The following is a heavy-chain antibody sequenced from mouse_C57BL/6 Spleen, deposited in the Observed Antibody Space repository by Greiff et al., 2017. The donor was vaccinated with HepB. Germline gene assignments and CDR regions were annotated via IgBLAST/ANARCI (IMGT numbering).Heavy chain of an antibody. D-gene: IGHD1-1*01. CDR3: AREGYYYGSSYDSFDY. Sequence: EVMLVESEGGLVQPGSSMKLSCTASGFTFSDYYMAWVRQVPEKGLEWVANINYDGSSTYYLDSLKSRFIISRDNAKNILYLQMSSLKSEDTATYYCAREGYYYGSSYDSFDYWGQGTTLTVSS. CDR2: INYDGSST. CDR1: GFTFSDYY. J-gene: IGHJ2*01. V-gene: IGHV5-16*01.